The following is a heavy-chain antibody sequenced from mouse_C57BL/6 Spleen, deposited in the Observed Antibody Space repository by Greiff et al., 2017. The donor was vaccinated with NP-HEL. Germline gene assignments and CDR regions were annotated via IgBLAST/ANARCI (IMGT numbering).Heavy chain of an antibody. Sequence: QVQLKESGPELVKPGASVKISCKASGYAFSSSWMNWVKQRPGKGLEWIGRIYPGDGDTNYNGKFKGKATLTADKSSSTAYMQLSSLTSEDSAVYFCAPLTTVVATDGYFDVWGTGTTVTVSS. CDR2: IYPGDGDT. D-gene: IGHD1-1*01. CDR3: APLTTVVATDGYFDV. J-gene: IGHJ1*03. CDR1: GYAFSSSW. V-gene: IGHV1-82*01.